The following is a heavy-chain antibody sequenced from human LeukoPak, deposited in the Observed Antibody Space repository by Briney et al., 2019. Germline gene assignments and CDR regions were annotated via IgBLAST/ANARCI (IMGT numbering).Heavy chain of an antibody. Sequence: GGSLRLSCSASGFTFITFAMHWVRQAPGKGLEFVSAISSNGGSTYYADSVKGRFTISRDNSKNTLYLQMSGLRAEDTAVYYCVKGGLYYYDSSGYNCWGQGTLVTVSS. CDR1: GFTFITFA. V-gene: IGHV3-64D*09. J-gene: IGHJ4*02. CDR3: VKGGLYYYDSSGYNC. D-gene: IGHD3-22*01. CDR2: ISSNGGST.